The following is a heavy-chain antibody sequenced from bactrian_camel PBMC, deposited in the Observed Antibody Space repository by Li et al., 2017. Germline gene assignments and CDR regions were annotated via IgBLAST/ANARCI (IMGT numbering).Heavy chain of an antibody. Sequence: GGSVQTGGSLTLSCKPSSGFTSTGEMGRYRHPPGKECELVSTISIGGDTYYAEFAKGRFTISQDATKDTLYLQMSNLKPEDTAMYYCAAAKCDMGDFHYLIRSMLREKGAPQVFGFWGPGTQVTVS. CDR3: AAAKCDMGDFHYLIRSMLREKGAPQVFGF. J-gene: IGHJ6*01. CDR1: SGFTSTGE. V-gene: IGHV3S57*01. D-gene: IGHD3*01. CDR2: ISIGGDT.